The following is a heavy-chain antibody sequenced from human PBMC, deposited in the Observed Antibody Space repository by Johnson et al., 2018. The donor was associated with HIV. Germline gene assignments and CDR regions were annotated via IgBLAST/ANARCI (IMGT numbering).Heavy chain of an antibody. CDR3: AKPLVGATRDDAFDV. V-gene: IGHV3-30*19. J-gene: IGHJ3*01. Sequence: QVQLVESGGGVVQPGRSLRLSCAASGFTFRSYAMHWVRQAPGKGLEWVADISYDGTNKYYADSVKGRFTISRDNSKNTLYLQMNSLSAEDTAMYYCAKPLVGATRDDAFDVWGQGTMVTVSS. CDR1: GFTFRSYA. D-gene: IGHD1-26*01. CDR2: ISYDGTNK.